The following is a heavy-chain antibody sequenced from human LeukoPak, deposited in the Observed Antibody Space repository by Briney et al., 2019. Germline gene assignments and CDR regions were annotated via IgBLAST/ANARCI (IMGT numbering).Heavy chain of an antibody. J-gene: IGHJ4*02. Sequence: PSETLSLTCTVSGGSISSYYWSWIRQPPGKGLEWIGYIYYSGSTNYNPSLKSRVTISVDTSKNQFSLKLSPVTAADTAVYYCARHGLDYDILTGLYYFDYWGQGTLVTVSS. CDR1: GGSISSYY. D-gene: IGHD3-9*01. V-gene: IGHV4-59*08. CDR3: ARHGLDYDILTGLYYFDY. CDR2: IYYSGST.